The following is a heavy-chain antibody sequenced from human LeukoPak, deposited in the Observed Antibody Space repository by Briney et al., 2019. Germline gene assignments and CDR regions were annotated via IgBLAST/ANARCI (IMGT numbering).Heavy chain of an antibody. CDR1: GGSFSGYY. V-gene: IGHV4-34*01. J-gene: IGHJ4*02. CDR2: INHSGST. D-gene: IGHD3-22*01. CDR3: ARSLKKYYYDSSGYPGRY. Sequence: SETLSLTYAVYGGSFSGYYWSWIRQPPGKGLEWIGEINHSGSTNYNPSLKSRVTISVDTSKNQFSLKLSSVTAADTAVYYCARSLKKYYYDSSGYPGRYWGQGTLVTVSS.